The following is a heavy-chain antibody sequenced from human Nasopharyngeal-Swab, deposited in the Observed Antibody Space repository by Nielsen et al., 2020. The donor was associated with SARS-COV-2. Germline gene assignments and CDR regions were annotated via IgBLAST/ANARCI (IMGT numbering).Heavy chain of an antibody. Sequence: SVKVSCKASGGTFSSYAISWVRQAPGQGLEWMGGIIPIFGAANYAQKFQGRVPLPADASTSPAYLELSRLSSEDTAVSSCARIQFDYWGQGTLVTVSS. CDR1: GGTFSSYA. D-gene: IGHD5-18*01. CDR3: ARIQFDY. V-gene: IGHV1-69*13. J-gene: IGHJ4*02. CDR2: IIPIFGAA.